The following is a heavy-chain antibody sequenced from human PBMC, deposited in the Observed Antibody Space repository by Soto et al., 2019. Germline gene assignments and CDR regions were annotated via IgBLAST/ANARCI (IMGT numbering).Heavy chain of an antibody. Sequence: SETLSLTCTVSGGSISSGGYYWSWIRQHPGKGLEWIGYIYYSGSTYYNPSLKSRVTISVDTSKNQFSLKLSSVTAADTAVYYCARGYCSSTSCRPGANYYGMDVWGQGTTVTVSS. J-gene: IGHJ6*02. CDR2: IYYSGST. D-gene: IGHD2-2*01. CDR3: ARGYCSSTSCRPGANYYGMDV. CDR1: GGSISSGGYY. V-gene: IGHV4-31*03.